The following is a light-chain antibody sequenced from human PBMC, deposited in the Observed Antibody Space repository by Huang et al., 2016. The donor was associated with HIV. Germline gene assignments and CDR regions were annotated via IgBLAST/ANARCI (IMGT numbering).Light chain of an antibody. Sequence: DIQMPQSPSSLSASVGDRVTITCRASQPINNYLNWYQQKPGKAPKCLIYAASSLQSGVPSTFSGSGSGTDFTLIISSLQPEDFATYYCQQSYSTPRTFGQGTKVEIK. V-gene: IGKV1-39*01. CDR3: QQSYSTPRT. CDR2: AAS. J-gene: IGKJ1*01. CDR1: QPINNY.